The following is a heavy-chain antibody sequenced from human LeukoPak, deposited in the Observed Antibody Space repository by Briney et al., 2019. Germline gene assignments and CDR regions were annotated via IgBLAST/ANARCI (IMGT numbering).Heavy chain of an antibody. CDR3: ARDYEVTMVRGVPYYYYYGMDV. D-gene: IGHD3-10*01. CDR1: GGSISSYY. J-gene: IGHJ6*02. Sequence: PSETLSLTCTVSGGSISSYYWSWIRQPPGKGLEWIGYIYYSGSTNYNPSLKSRVTISVDTSKNQFSLKLSSVTAADTAVYYCARDYEVTMVRGVPYYYYYGMDVWGQGTTVTVSS. CDR2: IYYSGST. V-gene: IGHV4-59*01.